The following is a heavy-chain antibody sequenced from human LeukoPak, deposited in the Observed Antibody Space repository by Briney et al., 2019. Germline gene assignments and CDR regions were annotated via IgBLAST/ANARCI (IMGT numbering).Heavy chain of an antibody. D-gene: IGHD2-2*01. Sequence: KPGGSLRLSCAASGFTFSDYYMSWIRQAPGKGLEWVSYISSSGSTIYYADSVKGRLTISRDNAKNSLYLQMNSLRAEDTAVYYCARGRFCSSTSCHPFDYWGQGTLVTVSS. CDR3: ARGRFCSSTSCHPFDY. V-gene: IGHV3-11*04. CDR1: GFTFSDYY. CDR2: ISSSGSTI. J-gene: IGHJ4*02.